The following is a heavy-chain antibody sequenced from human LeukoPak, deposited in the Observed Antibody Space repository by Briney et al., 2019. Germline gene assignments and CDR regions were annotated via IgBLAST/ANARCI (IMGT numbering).Heavy chain of an antibody. CDR1: GYSLTSGYF. CDR2: IYHSGST. D-gene: IGHD6-13*01. CDR3: ARISSSWLYYFDY. V-gene: IGHV4-38-2*02. Sequence: SETLSLTCSVSGYSLTSGYFWGWIRQPPGKGLEWIGSIYHSGSTYYNPSLKSRVSISMDSSKNQFSVKLTSVTAADTAVYYCARISSSWLYYFDYWGQGTLVTVSS. J-gene: IGHJ4*02.